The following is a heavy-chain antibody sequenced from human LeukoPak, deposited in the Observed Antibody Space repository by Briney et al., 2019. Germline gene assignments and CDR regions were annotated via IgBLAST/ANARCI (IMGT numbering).Heavy chain of an antibody. V-gene: IGHV4-38-2*01. Sequence: LRLSCAASGFTFSSYAMSWVRQAPGKGLEWIGSIYHSGSTYYNPSLKSRVTISVDTSKNQFSLKLSSVTAADTAVYYCARARIAVAGTNWFDPWGQGTLVTVSS. J-gene: IGHJ5*02. CDR1: GFTFSSYA. D-gene: IGHD6-19*01. CDR2: IYHSGST. CDR3: ARARIAVAGTNWFDP.